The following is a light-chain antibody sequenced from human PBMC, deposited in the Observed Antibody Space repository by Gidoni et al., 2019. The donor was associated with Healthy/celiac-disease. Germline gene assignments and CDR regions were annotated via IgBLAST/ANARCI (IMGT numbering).Light chain of an antibody. Sequence: QSVLTQPPSASGTPGQRVTISCSGSSSNIGSNTVNWYQQLPGTAPQLLIYSNNQRPSGVLDRFSGSKSGTSAALAISVLQSEDEADYYCAAWDDSLNGHVVFGGGTKLTVL. CDR3: AAWDDSLNGHVV. CDR1: SSNIGSNT. J-gene: IGLJ2*01. CDR2: SNN. V-gene: IGLV1-44*01.